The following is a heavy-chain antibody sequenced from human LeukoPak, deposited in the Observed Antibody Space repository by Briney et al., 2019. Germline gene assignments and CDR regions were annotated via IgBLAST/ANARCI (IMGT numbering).Heavy chain of an antibody. V-gene: IGHV1-3*03. Sequence: ASVNVSCKASGYDFTKYAVQWVRQAPGQRLEWMGWIDAGNGRTKYSQDFQGRVTITRDTSARMAYMELTRLSSDAMAVYYCARGIWSTKVPAYYLAYWGQGALVTVSS. D-gene: IGHD4/OR15-4a*01. CDR1: GYDFTKYA. CDR2: IDAGNGRT. J-gene: IGHJ4*02. CDR3: ARGIWSTKVPAYYLAY.